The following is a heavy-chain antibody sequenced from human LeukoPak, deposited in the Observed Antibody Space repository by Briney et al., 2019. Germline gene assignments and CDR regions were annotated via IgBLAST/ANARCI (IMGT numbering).Heavy chain of an antibody. V-gene: IGHV4-38-2*02. Sequence: SETLSLTCTVSGCSISSGYYWGWIRQPPGKGVEWIGSIYHSGSTYYNPSLKSRVTISVDTSKNQFSLKLSSVTAADTAVYYCARDLGICGGDCYPDAFDIWGQGTMVTVSS. CDR3: ARDLGICGGDCYPDAFDI. D-gene: IGHD2-21*02. CDR1: GCSISSGYY. J-gene: IGHJ3*02. CDR2: IYHSGST.